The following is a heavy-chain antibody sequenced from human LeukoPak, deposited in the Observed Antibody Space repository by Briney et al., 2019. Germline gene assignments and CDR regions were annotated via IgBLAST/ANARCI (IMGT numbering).Heavy chain of an antibody. Sequence: TGGSLRLSCAASGFTFSSYAMGWVRQAPGKGLEWVSAISGSGGSTYYADSVKGRFTISRDNSKNTLYLQMNSLRAEDTAVYYXXXXXXXSTSCYTDWFDPWGQGTLVTVSS. CDR2: ISGSGGST. CDR3: XXXXXXSTSCYTDWFDP. V-gene: IGHV3-23*01. CDR1: GFTFSSYA. D-gene: IGHD2-2*02. J-gene: IGHJ5*02.